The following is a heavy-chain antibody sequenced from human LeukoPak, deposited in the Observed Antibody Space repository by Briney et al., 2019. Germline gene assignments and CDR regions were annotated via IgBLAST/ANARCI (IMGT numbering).Heavy chain of an antibody. CDR3: AMSGSYYNIGGDY. J-gene: IGHJ4*02. CDR2: IYSGGST. CDR1: GFTVSSNY. Sequence: GGSLRLSCAASGFTVSSNYMSWVRQAPGKGLEWVSVIYSGGSTYYADSVKGRFTISRDNSKNTLYLQMNSLRAEDTAVYYCAMSGSYYNIGGDYWVQGTLVTVSS. V-gene: IGHV3-53*01. D-gene: IGHD3-10*01.